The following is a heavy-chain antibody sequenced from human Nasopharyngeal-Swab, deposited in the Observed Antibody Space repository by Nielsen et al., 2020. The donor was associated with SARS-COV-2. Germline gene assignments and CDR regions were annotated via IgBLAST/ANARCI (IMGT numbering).Heavy chain of an antibody. CDR2: IGDKDHNYAT. V-gene: IGHV3-73*01. Sequence: GGSLRLSCAASGFTFSASAIHWVRQASGKGLEWVGRIGDKDHNYATTYAASVQGRFTISRDDSKNTAFLQMDSLKTEDTALYYCTTDFYFDYWGQGTLVTVSS. CDR1: GFTFSASA. J-gene: IGHJ4*02. CDR3: TTDFYFDY.